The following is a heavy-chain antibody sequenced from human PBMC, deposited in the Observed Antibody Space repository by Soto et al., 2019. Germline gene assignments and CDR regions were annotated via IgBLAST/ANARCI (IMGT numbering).Heavy chain of an antibody. V-gene: IGHV3-21*01. CDR2: ISGGSDSI. Sequence: GGSLRLSCAASGFPFTTYSMNWLRQAPWKGLEWVSYISGGSDSIEYADSVKGRFTISRDNAKNSLYLQMNSLRDEDTAMYYCARGGRVTIFGLVILWGQGALVTVSS. CDR1: GFPFTTYS. CDR3: ARGGRVTIFGLVIL. J-gene: IGHJ4*02. D-gene: IGHD3-3*01.